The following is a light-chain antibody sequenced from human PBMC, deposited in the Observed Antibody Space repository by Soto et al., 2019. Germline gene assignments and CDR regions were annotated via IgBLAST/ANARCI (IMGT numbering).Light chain of an antibody. CDR2: GAS. CDR1: QSVRRY. J-gene: IGKJ1*01. V-gene: IGKV3-20*01. Sequence: EIVFTQSPATLSLSPGERDTLSYRASQSVRRYLAWYQQKPGQAHRLLIYGASNRATGIPDRFSGSGSGTDCTLTISRLEPEDFAVYYCQQYGRSPVTFGHGTKVDIK. CDR3: QQYGRSPVT.